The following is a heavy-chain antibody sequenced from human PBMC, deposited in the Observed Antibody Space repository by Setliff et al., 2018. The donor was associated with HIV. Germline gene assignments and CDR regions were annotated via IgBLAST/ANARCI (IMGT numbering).Heavy chain of an antibody. CDR3: AKDRFSDSSAPGDAFDV. D-gene: IGHD3-22*01. J-gene: IGHJ3*01. V-gene: IGHV3-23*01. Sequence: GGSLRLSCAASGSNFSSHTMTWVRQAPGKGLEWASGISGSGANPYNADFVEGRFTVSRDNSKNTLYLQLNSLRAEDTAVYYCAKDRFSDSSAPGDAFDVWGVGTLVTVSS. CDR1: GSNFSSHT. CDR2: ISGSGANP.